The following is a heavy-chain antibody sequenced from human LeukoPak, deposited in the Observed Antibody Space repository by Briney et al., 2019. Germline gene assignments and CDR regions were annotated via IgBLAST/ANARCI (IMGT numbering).Heavy chain of an antibody. CDR1: GYTFTSYG. Sequence: ASVKVSYKASGYTFTSYGISWVRQAPGQGLEWMGWISAYNGNTNYAQKLQGRVTMTTDTSTSTAYMELRSLRSDDTAVYYCATGVWVIGAFDIWGQGTMVTVSS. J-gene: IGHJ3*02. CDR2: ISAYNGNT. V-gene: IGHV1-18*01. CDR3: ATGVWVIGAFDI. D-gene: IGHD3-22*01.